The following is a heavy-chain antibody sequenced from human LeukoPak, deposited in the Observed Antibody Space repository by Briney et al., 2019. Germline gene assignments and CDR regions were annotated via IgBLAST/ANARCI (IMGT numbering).Heavy chain of an antibody. CDR2: INTNTGNP. J-gene: IGHJ6*02. CDR1: GYTFTSYA. V-gene: IGHV7-4-1*02. D-gene: IGHD3-3*01. CDR3: ARNPDSYDFWSGYYYYCGMDV. Sequence: ASVKVSCKASGYTFTSYAMNWVRQAPGQGLEWMGWINTNTGNPTYAQGFTGRFVFSLDTSVSTAYLQISSLKAEDTAVYYCARNPDSYDFWSGYYYYCGMDVWGQGTTVTVSS.